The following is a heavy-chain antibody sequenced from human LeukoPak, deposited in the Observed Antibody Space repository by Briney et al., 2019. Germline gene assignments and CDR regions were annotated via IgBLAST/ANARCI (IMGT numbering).Heavy chain of an antibody. CDR3: AKDRGIISDY. CDR1: GFTFSSYN. CDR2: ISSSRRTI. J-gene: IGHJ4*02. Sequence: GGSLRLSCAASGFTFSSYNINWVRQAPGKGLEWVSYISSSRRTISYADSVKGRFTISRDNAKNSLYLQMNSLRAEDTAVYYCAKDRGIISDYWGQGTLVTVSS. D-gene: IGHD3-10*01. V-gene: IGHV3-48*01.